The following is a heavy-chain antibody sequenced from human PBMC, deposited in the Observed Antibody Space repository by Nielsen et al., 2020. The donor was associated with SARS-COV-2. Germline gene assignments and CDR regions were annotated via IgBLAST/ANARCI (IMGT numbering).Heavy chain of an antibody. CDR1: GSVFSDHY. V-gene: IGHV3-11*05. D-gene: IGHD3/OR15-3a*01. CDR3: ARGTDHTSHFDY. Sequence: GGSLRPSCPASGSVFSDHYMSWIRQAPGKGPEWVSYISNRGTYTNHADSVKGRFTISRDNAKSLLYLQMNSLRVEDTAVYYCARGTDHTSHFDYWGQGILVAVSS. J-gene: IGHJ4*02. CDR2: ISNRGTYT.